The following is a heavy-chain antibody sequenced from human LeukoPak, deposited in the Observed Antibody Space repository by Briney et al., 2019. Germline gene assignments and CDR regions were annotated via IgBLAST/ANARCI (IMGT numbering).Heavy chain of an antibody. CDR3: ARDKIVVVVAASYYYGMDV. CDR1: GFTVSSNY. CDR2: ISSSSSYI. D-gene: IGHD2-15*01. Sequence: AGGSLRLSCAASGFTVSSNYMSWVRQAPGKGLEWVSSISSSSSYIYYADSVKGRFTISRDNAKNSLYLQMNSLRAEDTAVYYCARDKIVVVVAASYYYGMDVWGQGTTVTVSS. V-gene: IGHV3-21*01. J-gene: IGHJ6*02.